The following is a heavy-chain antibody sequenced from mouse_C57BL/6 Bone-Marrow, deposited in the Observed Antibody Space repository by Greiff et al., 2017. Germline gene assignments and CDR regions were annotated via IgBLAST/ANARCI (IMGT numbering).Heavy chain of an antibody. V-gene: IGHV1-69*01. CDR3: ARLNIYYDYDGAMDY. Sequence: QVQLQQPGAELVMPGASVKLSCKASGYTFTSYWMHWVKQRPGQGLEWIGEIDPSDSSTNYNQKFKGKSTLTVDKSSSTAYMQLSSLTSEDSAVYYCARLNIYYDYDGAMDYWGQGTSVTVSS. CDR1: GYTFTSYW. CDR2: IDPSDSST. D-gene: IGHD2-4*01. J-gene: IGHJ4*01.